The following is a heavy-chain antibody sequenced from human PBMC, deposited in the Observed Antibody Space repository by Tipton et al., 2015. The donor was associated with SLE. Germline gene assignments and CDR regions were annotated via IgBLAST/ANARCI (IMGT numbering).Heavy chain of an antibody. CDR1: GGSISSGYYY. J-gene: IGHJ3*02. V-gene: IGHV4-30-4*01. CDR3: ARDGWIVGAHGAFDI. CDR2: IYYSGST. D-gene: IGHD1-26*01. Sequence: TLSLTCTVSGGSISSGYYYWSWIRQPPGKGLEWIGYIYYSGSTYYNPSLKSRVTISVDTSKNQFSLKLSSVTAADTAVYYCARDGWIVGAHGAFDIWGQGTMVTVSS.